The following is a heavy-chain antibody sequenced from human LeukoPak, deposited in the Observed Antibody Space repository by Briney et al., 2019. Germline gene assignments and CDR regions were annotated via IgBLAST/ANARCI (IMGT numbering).Heavy chain of an antibody. D-gene: IGHD3-10*01. CDR3: ARSDHYGSGSLPFDCFDI. V-gene: IGHV4-31*03. CDR1: GGSISSGGY. Sequence: SEILSLTCSVSGGSISSGGYWSWIRRHPGKGREWLGYIYYSGTTYYNPSLKSRVTMSVDTSKNEFSLKLTSVTAADTAVYYCARSDHYGSGSLPFDCFDIWGQGTMVTVSS. CDR2: IYYSGTT. J-gene: IGHJ3*02.